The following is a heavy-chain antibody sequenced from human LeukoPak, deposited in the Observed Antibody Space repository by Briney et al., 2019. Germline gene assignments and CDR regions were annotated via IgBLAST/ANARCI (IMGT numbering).Heavy chain of an antibody. CDR1: GHTFIAYH. D-gene: IGHD2/OR15-2a*01. CDR3: ARDLPFED. J-gene: IGHJ4*02. V-gene: IGHV1-2*06. Sequence: ASVKVSCKASGHTFIAYHIHWVRQAPGQGLEWMGRIHPSSGATNYAQRFQGRVTLTRDTSINTAYMELSRLTSDDTAVYYCARDLPFEDWGQGTLVTVSS. CDR2: IHPSSGAT.